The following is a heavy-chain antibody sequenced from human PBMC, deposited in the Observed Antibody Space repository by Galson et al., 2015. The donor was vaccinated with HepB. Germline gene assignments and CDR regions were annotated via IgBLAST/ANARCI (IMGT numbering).Heavy chain of an antibody. V-gene: IGHV3-74*01. CDR3: ANSTMAVTTGSWV. CDR1: GFAFRSDW. CDR2: INNDGSDT. D-gene: IGHD1-1*01. Sequence: SLRLSCAASGFAFRSDWMFWVRQVPGKGLVWVSRINNDGSDTIYAGSVRGRFTISRDYAKNTLYLQMNSLRVEDTAVYYCANSTMAVTTGSWVWGQGTTVTVSS. J-gene: IGHJ6*02.